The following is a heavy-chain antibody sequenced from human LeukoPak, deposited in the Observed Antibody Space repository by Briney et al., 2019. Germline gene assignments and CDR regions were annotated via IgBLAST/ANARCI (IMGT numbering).Heavy chain of an antibody. CDR1: GYTFSSHD. CDR3: VRFGSYYYGSGSYLRWFDP. V-gene: IGHV1-8*01. Sequence: ASVKVSCKASGYTFSSHDINWVRQVPGHGLEWMGWMNPNSGNTGYAQKFQGRVTMTRNTAISTAYMELSSLRSEDTAVYYCVRFGSYYYGSGSYLRWFDPWGQGTLVTVSS. J-gene: IGHJ5*02. CDR2: MNPNSGNT. D-gene: IGHD3-10*01.